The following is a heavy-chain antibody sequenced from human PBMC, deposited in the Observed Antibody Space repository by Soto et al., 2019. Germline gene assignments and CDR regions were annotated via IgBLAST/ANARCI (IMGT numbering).Heavy chain of an antibody. V-gene: IGHV3-7*01. J-gene: IGHJ4*02. D-gene: IGHD3-22*01. Sequence: EVQLVESGGGLVQPGGSLRLSCAASGFTFSNYWMSWVRQAPGKGLEWVANIKQDGSEKYYVDSVKGRFTISRDNAKNALYLQISGLGAEGTAGYYCGGASSFDASSGYFDYWGQGTRVTVSS. CDR1: GFTFSNYW. CDR2: IKQDGSEK. CDR3: GGASSFDASSGYFDY.